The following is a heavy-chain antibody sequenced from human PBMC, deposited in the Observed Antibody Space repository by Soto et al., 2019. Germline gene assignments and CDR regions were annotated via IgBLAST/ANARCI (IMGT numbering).Heavy chain of an antibody. CDR3: ARRYDYSNSPTYYYYGMDV. Sequence: EVQLVQSGAEVKKPGESLRISCKGSGYSFTSYWISWVRQMPGKGLEWMGRIDPSDSYTNYSPSFQGHVTISADKSISTAYLQWSSLKASDTAMYYCARRYDYSNSPTYYYYGMDVWGQGTTVTVSS. CDR1: GYSFTSYW. J-gene: IGHJ6*02. V-gene: IGHV5-10-1*03. D-gene: IGHD4-4*01. CDR2: IDPSDSYT.